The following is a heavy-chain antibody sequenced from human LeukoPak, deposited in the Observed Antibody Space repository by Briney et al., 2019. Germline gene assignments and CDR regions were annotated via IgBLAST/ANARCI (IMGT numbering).Heavy chain of an antibody. CDR3: ARDQPNYCSSTSCFRMDV. V-gene: IGHV1-69*04. CDR1: GGTFSSYT. CDR2: IIPILGIA. D-gene: IGHD2-2*01. Sequence: SVKVSCKASGGTFSSYTISWVRQAPGQGLEWMGRIIPILGIANYAQKFQGRVTITADKSTSTAYMELSSLRSEDTAVYYCARDQPNYCSSTSCFRMDVWGQGTTVTVPS. J-gene: IGHJ6*02.